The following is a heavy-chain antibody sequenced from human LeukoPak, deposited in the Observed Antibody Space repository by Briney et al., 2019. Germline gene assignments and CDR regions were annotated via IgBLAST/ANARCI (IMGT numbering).Heavy chain of an antibody. D-gene: IGHD6-13*01. Sequence: GGSLRLSCAASGFTFSSYSMNWVRQAPGKGLEWVSYISSSSSTIYYADSVKGRFTISRDNAKNSLYLQMNSLRAEDTAVYYCARSSPAGSSLSLDYWGQGTLVTVSS. CDR1: GFTFSSYS. V-gene: IGHV3-48*01. CDR3: ARSSPAGSSLSLDY. CDR2: ISSSSSTI. J-gene: IGHJ4*02.